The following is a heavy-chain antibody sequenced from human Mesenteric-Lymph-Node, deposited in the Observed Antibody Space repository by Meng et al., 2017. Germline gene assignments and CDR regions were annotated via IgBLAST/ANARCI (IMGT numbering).Heavy chain of an antibody. CDR1: GYTFSDYY. V-gene: IGHV1-2*06. Sequence: ASVKVSCKAFGYTFSDYYIHWVRKAPGQGLGWMGRVNPNSGGTDYAQNFQGRVTMTRDTSIGTAYMELRWLRSDDTAVYYCARLRVRGVIGYYYGMDVWGQGTTVTVSS. CDR3: ARLRVRGVIGYYYGMDV. D-gene: IGHD3-10*01. J-gene: IGHJ6*02. CDR2: VNPNSGGT.